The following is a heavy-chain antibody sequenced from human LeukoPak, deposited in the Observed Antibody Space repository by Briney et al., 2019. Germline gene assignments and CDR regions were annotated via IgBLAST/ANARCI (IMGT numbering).Heavy chain of an antibody. Sequence: PSETLSLTCTVSGGSISSSSYYWGWIRQPPGKGLEWIGSIYYSGSTYYNPSLKSRVTISVDTSKNQFSLKLSSVTAADTAVYYCAREAELEPPYCSSTSCSYYYYGMDVWGQGTTVTVSS. CDR3: AREAELEPPYCSSTSCSYYYYGMDV. D-gene: IGHD2-2*01. CDR2: IYYSGST. V-gene: IGHV4-39*02. J-gene: IGHJ6*02. CDR1: GGSISSSSYY.